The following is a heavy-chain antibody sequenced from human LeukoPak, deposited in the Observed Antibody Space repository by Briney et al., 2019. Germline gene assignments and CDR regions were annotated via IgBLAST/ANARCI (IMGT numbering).Heavy chain of an antibody. V-gene: IGHV3-30*06. J-gene: IGHJ3*02. CDR3: ARVLVGSSSVNDAFDI. CDR1: GFTFSSYG. Sequence: GGSLRLSCAASGFTFSSYGMPWVRQAPGKGLEWVAVISYDGSNKYYADSVKGRFTISRDNSKNTLYLQMNSLRAEDTAVYYRARVLVGSSSVNDAFDIWGQGTMVTVSS. CDR2: ISYDGSNK. D-gene: IGHD6-6*01.